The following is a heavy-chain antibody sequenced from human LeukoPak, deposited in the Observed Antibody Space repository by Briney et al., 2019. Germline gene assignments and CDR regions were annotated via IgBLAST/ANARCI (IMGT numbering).Heavy chain of an antibody. CDR2: IYPGDSDT. CDR1: GYSFSIYW. D-gene: IGHD6-6*01. Sequence: GESLKISCKGSGYSFSIYWIGWVRQMPGKGLEWMGIIYPGDSDTRYSPSFQGQVTISADKSISTAYLQWSSLKASDTAMYYCAGVRPHDAFDIWDQGTMVTVSS. J-gene: IGHJ3*02. CDR3: AGVRPHDAFDI. V-gene: IGHV5-51*01.